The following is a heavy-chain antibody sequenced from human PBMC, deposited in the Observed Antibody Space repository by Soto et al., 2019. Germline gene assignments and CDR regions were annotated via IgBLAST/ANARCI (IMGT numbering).Heavy chain of an antibody. V-gene: IGHV3-23*01. CDR1: GFTFSSYA. Sequence: PGGSLRLSCAASGFTFSSYAMSWVRQAPGKGLEWVSAISGSGGSTYYADSVKGRFTISRDNSKNTLYLQMNSLRAEDTAVYYCAKIGHGDYDRVKWSNYFAYWGQGTLVTVSS. CDR3: AKIGHGDYDRVKWSNYFAY. J-gene: IGHJ4*02. CDR2: ISGSGGST. D-gene: IGHD4-17*01.